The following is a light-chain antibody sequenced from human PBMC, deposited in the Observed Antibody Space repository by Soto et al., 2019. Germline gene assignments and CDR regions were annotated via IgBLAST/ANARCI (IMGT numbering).Light chain of an antibody. Sequence: QSALTQPASVSGSPGQSITISCTGTSSDVGGYNYVSWYRQFPGKAPKLMIYDVSNRPSGVSNRFSGSKSGNTASLTISGLQAEDEADYCCNSYTNSVPFVVFGGGTKLTVL. CDR2: DVS. J-gene: IGLJ2*01. V-gene: IGLV2-14*03. CDR1: SSDVGGYNY. CDR3: NSYTNSVPFVV.